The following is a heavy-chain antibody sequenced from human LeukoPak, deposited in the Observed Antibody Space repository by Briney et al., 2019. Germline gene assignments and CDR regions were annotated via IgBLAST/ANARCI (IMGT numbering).Heavy chain of an antibody. CDR1: GCTFTSYD. D-gene: IGHD2-2*01. Sequence: ASVKVSCKASGCTFTSYDINWVRQATGQGLEWMGWMNPNSGGTNYAQKFQGRVTMTRDTSISTAYMELSRLRSDDTAVYYCARDPGCSSTSCSHGFDPRGQGTLVTVSS. CDR2: MNPNSGGT. V-gene: IGHV1-2*02. CDR3: ARDPGCSSTSCSHGFDP. J-gene: IGHJ5*02.